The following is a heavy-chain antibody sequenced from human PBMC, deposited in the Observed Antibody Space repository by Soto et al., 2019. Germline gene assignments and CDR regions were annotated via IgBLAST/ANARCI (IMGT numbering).Heavy chain of an antibody. Sequence: LSLTCTVSGGSISSYYCSWIRQPAGKGLEWIGRIYTSGSTNYNPSLKSRVTMSVDTSKNQFSLKLSSVTAADTAVYYCARDITIFGVVIIGSYWGQGTLVPSPQ. CDR2: IYTSGST. J-gene: IGHJ4*02. D-gene: IGHD3-3*01. CDR3: ARDITIFGVVIIGSY. CDR1: GGSISSYY. V-gene: IGHV4-4*07.